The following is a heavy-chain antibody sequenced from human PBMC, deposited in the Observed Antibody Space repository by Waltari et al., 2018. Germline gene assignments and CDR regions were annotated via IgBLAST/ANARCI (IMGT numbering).Heavy chain of an antibody. Sequence: QVQLVQSGAEVKKPGASVKVSCKASGSTFTRSAMHLVRQAPGPRLEWMGWINAGNGNTKYSQKFQGRVTSTRDTAASTAYMELSSLRSEDTAVYYCARLASAPYYYDSSAYSAMDYWGQGTLVTVSS. CDR2: INAGNGNT. CDR1: GSTFTRSA. CDR3: ARLASAPYYYDSSAYSAMDY. D-gene: IGHD3-22*01. V-gene: IGHV1-3*01. J-gene: IGHJ4*02.